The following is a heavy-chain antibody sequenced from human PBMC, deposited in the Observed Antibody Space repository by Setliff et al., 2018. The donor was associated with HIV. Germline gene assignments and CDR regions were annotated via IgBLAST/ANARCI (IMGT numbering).Heavy chain of an antibody. Sequence: SETLSLTCAVYGGSFSGYYWTWIRQPPGKGLEWIGEITHSGSTNYNPSLETRVTISVDTSKNQFSLKLSSVTAADTAVYYCAKGGAGLQYYYYYMDVWGKGTTVTVSS. CDR1: GGSFSGYY. V-gene: IGHV4-34*01. CDR2: ITHSGST. D-gene: IGHD6-19*01. J-gene: IGHJ6*03. CDR3: AKGGAGLQYYYYYMDV.